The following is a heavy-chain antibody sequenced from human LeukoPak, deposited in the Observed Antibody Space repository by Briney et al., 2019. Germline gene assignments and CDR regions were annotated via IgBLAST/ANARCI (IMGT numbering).Heavy chain of an antibody. V-gene: IGHV3-23*01. J-gene: IGHJ4*02. CDR3: ARDQTVAGD. CDR2: ISGSGGST. D-gene: IGHD6-19*01. CDR1: GFTFSSYG. Sequence: GGTLRLSCAASGFTFSSYGMSWVRQAPGKGLEWVSAISGSGGSTYYADSVKGRFTISRDNSKNTLYLQMNSLRAEDTALYYCARDQTVAGDWGQGTLVTVSS.